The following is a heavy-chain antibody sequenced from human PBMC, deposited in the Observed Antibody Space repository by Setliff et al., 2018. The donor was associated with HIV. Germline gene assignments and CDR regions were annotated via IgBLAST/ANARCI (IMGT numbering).Heavy chain of an antibody. CDR1: GFTFSTYS. D-gene: IGHD6-13*01. V-gene: IGHV3-53*01. CDR3: AKDHATSSWFTALLDY. J-gene: IGHJ4*02. Sequence: PGGSLRLSCEASGFTFSTYSMNWVRQAPGQGLEWVSVIYSGGRTYYADSVKGRFTFSRDSSKNTLYLQMNSLRAEDTAVYYCAKDHATSSWFTALLDYWGQGALVTVSS. CDR2: IYSGGRT.